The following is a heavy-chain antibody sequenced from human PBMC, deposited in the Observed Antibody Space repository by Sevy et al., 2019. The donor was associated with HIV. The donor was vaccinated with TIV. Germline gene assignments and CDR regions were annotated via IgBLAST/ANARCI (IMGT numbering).Heavy chain of an antibody. CDR1: GGSISTNNW. Sequence: SETLSLTCAVSGGSISTNNWWSWVRQSPGEGLEWIGEIHHSGSTNYNPSLKSRVTMSVDKSKNQFSLKRTSVTAADTAVYYCARDLNDFWSGPLDVWGQGTTVTVSS. D-gene: IGHD3-3*01. CDR2: IHHSGST. CDR3: ARDLNDFWSGPLDV. V-gene: IGHV4-4*02. J-gene: IGHJ6*02.